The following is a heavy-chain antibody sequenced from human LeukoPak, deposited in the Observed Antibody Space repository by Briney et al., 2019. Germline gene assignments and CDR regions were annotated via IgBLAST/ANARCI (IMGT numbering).Heavy chain of an antibody. CDR2: ISGSGGST. CDR1: GFTFSSYA. D-gene: IGHD3-10*01. Sequence: GALRLSCAASGFTFSSYAMSCVRQAPGKGLEWVSSISGSGGSTFYADSVKGRITISRDNSRYTLYLQMNSLRAEDTALYYCAKGDDAWFGDLLYTYWGQGTLVTVSS. CDR3: AKGDDAWFGDLLYTY. V-gene: IGHV3-23*01. J-gene: IGHJ4*02.